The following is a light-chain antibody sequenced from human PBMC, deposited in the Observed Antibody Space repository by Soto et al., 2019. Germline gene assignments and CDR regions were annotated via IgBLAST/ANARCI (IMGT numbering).Light chain of an antibody. Sequence: QSALTQPPSASGSPGQAGTISCTGTSSDVGGYNYVSWYQQHPGKAPKLMIYEVSKRPSGVPDRFSGSKSGNTASLTVSGLQAEDEADYYCSSYAGRNNYVFGTGTKVPVL. CDR3: SSYAGRNNYV. CDR2: EVS. V-gene: IGLV2-8*01. CDR1: SSDVGGYNY. J-gene: IGLJ1*01.